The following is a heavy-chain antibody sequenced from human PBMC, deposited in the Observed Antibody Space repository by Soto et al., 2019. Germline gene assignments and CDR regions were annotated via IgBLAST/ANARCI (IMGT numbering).Heavy chain of an antibody. CDR1: GFSFLSFA. Sequence: ASVKVSCKASGFSFLSFAVQWVRQTRGQRREWIGSVVVATGNTVYSPKFQDRATITGDMSTNIAYMYLGSLTSEDTAIYYCAATDFPSPGGGPWGQGXLVTVSS. V-gene: IGHV1-58*01. CDR2: VVVATGNT. J-gene: IGHJ5*02. CDR3: AATDFPSPGGGP. D-gene: IGHD3-3*01.